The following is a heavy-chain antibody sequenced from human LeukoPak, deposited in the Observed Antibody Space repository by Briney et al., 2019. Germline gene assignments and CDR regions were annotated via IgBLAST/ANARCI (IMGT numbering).Heavy chain of an antibody. V-gene: IGHV3-23*01. J-gene: IGHJ4*02. Sequence: GGSLRLSCVASGFTFSSNWMHWVRQAPGKGLVWVSGISGSGGTTYYADSVRGRFTISRDNSKNSLSLQVSSLRAEDTAVYYCAKTNGYYSDWGQGTLVTVSS. CDR3: AKTNGYYSD. CDR1: GFTFSSNW. CDR2: ISGSGGTT. D-gene: IGHD3-22*01.